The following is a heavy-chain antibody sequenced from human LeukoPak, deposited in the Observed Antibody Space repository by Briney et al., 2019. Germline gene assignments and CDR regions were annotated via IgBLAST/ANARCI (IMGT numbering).Heavy chain of an antibody. D-gene: IGHD3-22*01. CDR3: AKYVYDSSTYSFDY. J-gene: IGHJ4*02. V-gene: IGHV3-23*01. CDR2: IGSGGTT. CDR1: GFTFSNYA. Sequence: GGSLRLSCAASGFTFSNYAMSWVRQAPGKGLEWVSSIGSGGTTHYADSVKGRFTISRDNSKNTLFLQMNSLRAEDTAVYYCAKYVYDSSTYSFDYWGQGTLVTVSS.